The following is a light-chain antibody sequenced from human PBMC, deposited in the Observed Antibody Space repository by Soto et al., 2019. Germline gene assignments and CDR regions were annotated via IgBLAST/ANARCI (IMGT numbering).Light chain of an antibody. CDR3: QQRGT. CDR1: QSVSSR. CDR2: DVS. Sequence: EIVMAESPATLSVSPGEGATLSCRASQSVSSRLAWYQQRPGQAPRLLIYDVSNRATGIPARFSGSGSGTDFTLTISSLEPEDFAVYYCQQRGTFGGGTKVDIK. J-gene: IGKJ4*01. V-gene: IGKV3-11*01.